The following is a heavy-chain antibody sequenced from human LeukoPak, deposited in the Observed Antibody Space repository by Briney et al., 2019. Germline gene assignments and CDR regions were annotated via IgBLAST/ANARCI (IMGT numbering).Heavy chain of an antibody. CDR3: ARRSSVYYGSGPYYMDV. CDR2: INQDGSEK. CDR1: GFTFSSYW. D-gene: IGHD3-10*01. V-gene: IGHV3-7*01. J-gene: IGHJ6*03. Sequence: GGSLRLSCAASGFTFSSYWMSWVRQAPGKGLEWVANINQDGSEKYYVDSVKGRFTISRDNAKNSLYLQMNSLRAEDTAVYYCARRSSVYYGSGPYYMDVWGKGTTVTISS.